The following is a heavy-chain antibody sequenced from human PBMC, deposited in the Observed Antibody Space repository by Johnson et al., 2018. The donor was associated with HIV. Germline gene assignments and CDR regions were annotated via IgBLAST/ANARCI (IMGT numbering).Heavy chain of an antibody. Sequence: VQLVESGGGVVQPGRSLRLSCAASGSTFSDYYMSWIRQAPGKGLEWVSYISGSGGTIYYADSVRGRFTISRDNSKNTLYLQMHSLRAEDTAFYYCAKTEDAFDIWGQGTMVTVSS. CDR3: AKTEDAFDI. J-gene: IGHJ3*02. V-gene: IGHV3-11*04. CDR1: GSTFSDYY. CDR2: ISGSGGTI.